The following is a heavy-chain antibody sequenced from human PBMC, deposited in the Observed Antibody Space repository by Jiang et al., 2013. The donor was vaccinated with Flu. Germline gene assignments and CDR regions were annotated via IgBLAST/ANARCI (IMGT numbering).Heavy chain of an antibody. CDR3: ARDGSIFGVVTDDAFDI. D-gene: IGHD3-3*01. V-gene: IGHV3-48*01. CDR2: ISSSSSTI. Sequence: YISSSSSTIYYADSVKGRFTISRDNAKNSLYLQMNSLRAEDTAVYYCARDGSIFGVVTDDAFDIWGQGTMVTVSS. J-gene: IGHJ3*02.